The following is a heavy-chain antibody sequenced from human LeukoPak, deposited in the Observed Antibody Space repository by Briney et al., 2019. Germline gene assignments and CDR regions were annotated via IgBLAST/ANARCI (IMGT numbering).Heavy chain of an antibody. CDR1: GGSISSDWY. Sequence: PSETLSLTCTVSGGSISSDWYWGWVRRPPGNGLEWIGAIYRNGDTYYNPSLKSRVTISHDTSKNQFSLRLNSVTAADTAVYYCARAKRDYYDNSGYESYYYFMDVWGKGTTVTVSS. V-gene: IGHV4-38-2*02. D-gene: IGHD3-22*01. CDR3: ARAKRDYYDNSGYESYYYFMDV. J-gene: IGHJ6*03. CDR2: IYRNGDT.